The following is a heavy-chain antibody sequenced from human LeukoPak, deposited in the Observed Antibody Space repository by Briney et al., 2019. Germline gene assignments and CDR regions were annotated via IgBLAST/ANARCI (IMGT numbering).Heavy chain of an antibody. J-gene: IGHJ4*02. CDR2: IGSKAYGGTT. D-gene: IGHD5-18*01. Sequence: PGRSLRLSCTASGFTFGDYAMNWVRQAPGKRLEWVAFIGSKAYGGTTQYAASVKGRFIISRDDSKSIAYLQMNSLKTEDTAVYYCTRRYSYAYGYFDYWGQGTLVTVSS. V-gene: IGHV3-49*04. CDR1: GFTFGDYA. CDR3: TRRYSYAYGYFDY.